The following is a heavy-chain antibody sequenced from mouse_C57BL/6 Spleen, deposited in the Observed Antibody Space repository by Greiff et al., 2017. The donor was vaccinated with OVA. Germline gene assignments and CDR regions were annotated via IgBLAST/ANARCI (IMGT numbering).Heavy chain of an antibody. Sequence: EVKVVESGGGLVQPGGSLSLSCAASGFTFTDYYMSWVRQPPGKALEWLGFIRNKANGYTTEYSASVKGRFTISRDNSQSILYLQMNALRAEDSATYYCARWDNGYAMDYWGQGTSVTVSS. V-gene: IGHV7-3*01. J-gene: IGHJ4*01. CDR3: ARWDNGYAMDY. CDR1: GFTFTDYY. CDR2: IRNKANGYTT. D-gene: IGHD1-3*01.